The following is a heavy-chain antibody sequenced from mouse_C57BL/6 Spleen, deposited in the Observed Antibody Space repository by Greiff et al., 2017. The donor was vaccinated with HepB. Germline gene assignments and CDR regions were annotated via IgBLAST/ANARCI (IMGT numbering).Heavy chain of an antibody. CDR3: ARGSPLGY. CDR1: GYAFTNYL. Sequence: QVQLKESGAELVRPGTSVKVSCKASGYAFTNYLIEWVKQRPGQGLEWIGVINPGSGGTNYNEKFKGKATLTADKSSSTAYMQLSSLTSEDSAVYFCARGSPLGYWGQGTTLTVSS. D-gene: IGHD1-1*01. V-gene: IGHV1-54*01. J-gene: IGHJ2*01. CDR2: INPGSGGT.